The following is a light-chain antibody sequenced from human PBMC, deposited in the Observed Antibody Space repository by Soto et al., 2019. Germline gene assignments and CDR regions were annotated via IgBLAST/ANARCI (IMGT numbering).Light chain of an antibody. CDR3: RQYGSSPT. CDR2: GAS. V-gene: IGKV3-20*01. J-gene: IGKJ1*01. CDR1: QSVSSSY. Sequence: EIVLTQSPGTLSLSPGERATLSCRASQSVSSSYLAWYQQKPGQAPRLLIYGASSRATGIPDRFSGSGSGTDFTLTISRLEPEDFDVYYCRQYGSSPTFGQGTKVEIK.